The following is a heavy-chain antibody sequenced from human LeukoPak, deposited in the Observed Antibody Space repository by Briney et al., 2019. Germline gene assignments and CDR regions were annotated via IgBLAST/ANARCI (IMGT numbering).Heavy chain of an antibody. CDR2: IYTSGST. CDR1: GGSISSYY. J-gene: IGHJ6*04. CDR3: ARSPLRILFEDV. Sequence: SETLSLTCTVSGGSISSYYWSWVRQPPGKGLEWIGYIYTSGSTNYNPSLKSRVTISVDTSKNQFSLKLSSVTAADTAVYYCARSPLRILFEDVWGKGTTVTVSS. D-gene: IGHD2/OR15-2a*01. V-gene: IGHV4-4*09.